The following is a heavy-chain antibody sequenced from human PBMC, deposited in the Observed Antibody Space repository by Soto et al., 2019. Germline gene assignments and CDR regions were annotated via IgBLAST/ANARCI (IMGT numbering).Heavy chain of an antibody. V-gene: IGHV3-30-3*01. J-gene: IGHJ5*02. CDR3: ARHLSRLKSGWFDP. Sequence: QEQLVESGGGVVQPGRSLRLSCAASGFTFINYAMHWVRQAPGKGLEWVALISGDGSSEYYADSVKGRFTISRDNSRNTLYLQMNSLRAEDTAVYYCARHLSRLKSGWFDPWGQGTLVTVSS. CDR1: GFTFINYA. CDR2: ISGDGSSE. D-gene: IGHD3-16*01.